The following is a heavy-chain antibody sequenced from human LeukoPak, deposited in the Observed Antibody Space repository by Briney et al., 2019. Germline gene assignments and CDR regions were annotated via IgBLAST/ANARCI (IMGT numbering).Heavy chain of an antibody. J-gene: IGHJ4*02. Sequence: SETLSLTCTVSGGSINSYYWSWIRQPPGKGLEWIGYINYSGSTNYNPSLKSRVTISIDTSKNQFSLRLSSVTAADTAVYYCARDCSSSGCYGWGQGTLVTVSS. D-gene: IGHD2-2*01. CDR3: ARDCSSSGCYG. CDR2: INYSGST. V-gene: IGHV4-59*12. CDR1: GGSINSYY.